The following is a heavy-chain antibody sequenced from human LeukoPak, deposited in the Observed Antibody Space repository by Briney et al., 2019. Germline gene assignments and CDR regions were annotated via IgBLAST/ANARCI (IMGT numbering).Heavy chain of an antibody. J-gene: IGHJ6*02. CDR2: TYYSGST. D-gene: IGHD2-2*02. V-gene: IGHV4-31*03. CDR3: ARGDGVVVPAAIGLSYYYYGMDV. CDR1: GGPITSGGSY. Sequence: SETPSLTCTVSGGPITSGGSYCSWIRQHPGKALECIGYTYYSGSTYYNPSLKSRVTISVDTSKNQFSLKRSSVTAADTAVYYCARGDGVVVPAAIGLSYYYYGMDVWGQATTVTVSS.